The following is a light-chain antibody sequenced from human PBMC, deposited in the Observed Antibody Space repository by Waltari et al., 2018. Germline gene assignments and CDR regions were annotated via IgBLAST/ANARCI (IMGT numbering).Light chain of an antibody. CDR1: QRITSW. CDR2: AAS. J-gene: IGKJ4*01. Sequence: DIQMTQSPSSVSSSVGDIATITSRASQRITSWLAWYQQKPGKAPKLLIYAASSLQSGVPSRFSGSGSGADFTLTISSLQPEDFATYYCQQADSLPLTFGGGTKVEIK. CDR3: QQADSLPLT. V-gene: IGKV1D-12*01.